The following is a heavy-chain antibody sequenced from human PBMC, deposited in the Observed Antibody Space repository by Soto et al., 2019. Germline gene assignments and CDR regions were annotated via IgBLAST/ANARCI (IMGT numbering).Heavy chain of an antibody. D-gene: IGHD1-26*01. CDR1: GRSMSCYY. J-gene: IGHJ4*02. CDR3: ASPRGGGYRIFDY. Sequence: PSETLSLTCPVSGRSMSCYYWSWIRQPAGERLEWIGRIYTSGATDFNPSLKGRVTMSVDTSKNQFSLKLTSVTAADTALYYCASPRGGGYRIFDYWGRGTLFTVSS. V-gene: IGHV4-4*07. CDR2: IYTSGAT.